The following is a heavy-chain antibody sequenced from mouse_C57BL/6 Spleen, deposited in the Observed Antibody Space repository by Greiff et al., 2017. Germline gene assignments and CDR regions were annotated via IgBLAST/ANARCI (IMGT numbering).Heavy chain of an antibody. CDR1: GYTFTSYW. D-gene: IGHD1-1*01. J-gene: IGHJ4*01. CDR2: IDPSDSYT. CDR3: ARGLLYAMDY. V-gene: IGHV1-69*01. Sequence: VQLQQPGAELVMPGASVKLSCKASGYTFTSYWMHWVKQRPGQGLEWIGEIDPSDSYTNYNQKFKGKSTLTVDKSSSTAYMQLSSLTSEDSAVYYCARGLLYAMDYWGQGTSVTVSS.